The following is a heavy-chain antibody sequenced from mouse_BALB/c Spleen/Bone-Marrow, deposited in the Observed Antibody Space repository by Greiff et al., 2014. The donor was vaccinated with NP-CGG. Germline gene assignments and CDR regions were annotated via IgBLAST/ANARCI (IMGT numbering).Heavy chain of an antibody. V-gene: IGHV1-14*01. CDR3: AREGVYDEDYFDY. CDR1: GYTFTSYV. D-gene: IGHD2-12*01. Sequence: EVKLQESGPELVKPGASVKMSCKASGYTFTSYVMHWVKQKPGQGLEWIGCINPYNDGTKYNEKFKGKATLTSDKSSSTAYMELSSLTSEDSAVYYCAREGVYDEDYFDYWGQGTTLTVSS. CDR2: INPYNDGT. J-gene: IGHJ2*01.